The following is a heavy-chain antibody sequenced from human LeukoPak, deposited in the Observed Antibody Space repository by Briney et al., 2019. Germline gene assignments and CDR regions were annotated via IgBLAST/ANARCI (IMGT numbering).Heavy chain of an antibody. V-gene: IGHV3-9*01. CDR3: AKADYSSSWYLAFDI. CDR2: ISWNSGSI. CDR1: GFTFSNYM. Sequence: GGSLRLSCAASGFTFSNYMMHWVRQAPGKGLEWVSGISWNSGSIGYADSVKGRFTISRDNAKNSPYLQMNSLRAEDTALYYCAKADYSSSWYLAFDIWGQGTMVTVSS. D-gene: IGHD6-13*01. J-gene: IGHJ3*02.